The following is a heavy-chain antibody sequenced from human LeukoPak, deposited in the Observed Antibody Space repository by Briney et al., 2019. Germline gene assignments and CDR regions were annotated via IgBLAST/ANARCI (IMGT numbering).Heavy chain of an antibody. D-gene: IGHD6-19*01. CDR2: INHSGST. Sequence: SETLSLTCAVYGGSFSGYYWSWIRQPPGKGLEWIGEINHSGSTNYNPSLKSRVTISVDTSKNQFSLKLSSVTAADTAVYYCARHPLYSYSSGWYYGMDVWGQGTTVTVSS. CDR3: ARHPLYSYSSGWYYGMDV. J-gene: IGHJ6*02. V-gene: IGHV4-34*01. CDR1: GGSFSGYY.